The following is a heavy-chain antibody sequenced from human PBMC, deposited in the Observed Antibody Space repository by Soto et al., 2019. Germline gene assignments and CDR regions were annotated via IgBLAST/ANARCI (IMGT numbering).Heavy chain of an antibody. CDR3: ARASLIRFGESTYMDV. CDR1: GRSPNGDL. J-gene: IGHJ6*03. Sequence: DTLSVTSPSNGRSPNGDLFCWIRQPPGKGLEWIGEINHSGSTNYNPSLKSRVTISVDTSKNQFSLKLSSVTAADTAVYYCARASLIRFGESTYMDVWGKG. CDR2: INHSGST. V-gene: IGHV4-34*01. D-gene: IGHD3-10*01.